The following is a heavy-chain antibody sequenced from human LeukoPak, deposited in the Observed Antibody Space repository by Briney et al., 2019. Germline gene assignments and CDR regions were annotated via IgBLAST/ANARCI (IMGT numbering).Heavy chain of an antibody. V-gene: IGHV4-34*01. CDR2: INHSGST. CDR3: ARKRRSSSWYPYYYYYYGMDV. CDR1: GGSFSGYY. J-gene: IGHJ6*02. D-gene: IGHD6-13*01. Sequence: PSETLSLTCAVSGGSFSGYYWSWIRQPPGKGLEWIGEINHSGSTNYNPSLKSRVTISVDTSKNQFSLKLSSVTAADTAVYYCARKRRSSSWYPYYYYYYGMDVWGQGTTVTVSS.